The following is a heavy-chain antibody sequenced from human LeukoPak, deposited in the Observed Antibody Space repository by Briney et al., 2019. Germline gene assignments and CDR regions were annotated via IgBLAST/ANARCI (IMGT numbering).Heavy chain of an antibody. D-gene: IGHD6-25*01. V-gene: IGHV3-21*01. CDR1: GFSICDFN. CDR3: AREDRIGSGYETLDY. CDR2: ISSSTSYI. J-gene: IGHJ4*02. Sequence: GTLCFSGAASGFSICDFNLMRVGNGPGIELVWVSSISSSTSYIYYADTVKGRFTISRDNAKNSLYLQMNSLRAEDTAVYYCAREDRIGSGYETLDYWGQGTLVTVSS.